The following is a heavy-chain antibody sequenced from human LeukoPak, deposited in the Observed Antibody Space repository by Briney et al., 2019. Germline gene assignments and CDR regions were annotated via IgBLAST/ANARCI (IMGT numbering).Heavy chain of an antibody. CDR2: IYTSGST. V-gene: IGHV4-61*02. D-gene: IGHD3-22*01. Sequence: SETLSLTCTVSGGSISSGSYYWSWIRQPAGKGLEWIGRIYTSGSTNYNPSLKSRVTISVDTSKNQFSLNLSSVTAADTAVYYCARDDYYDVRGFNYWGQGTLVTVSS. CDR3: ARDDYYDVRGFNY. CDR1: GGSISSGSYY. J-gene: IGHJ4*02.